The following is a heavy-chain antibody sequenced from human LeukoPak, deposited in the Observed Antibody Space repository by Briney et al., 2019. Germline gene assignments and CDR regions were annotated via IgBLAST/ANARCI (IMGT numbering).Heavy chain of an antibody. CDR1: GGSISSYY. CDR3: ARAPYYDILTGYYRGLFFDY. J-gene: IGHJ4*02. D-gene: IGHD3-9*01. V-gene: IGHV4-59*01. Sequence: SETLSPTCTVSGGSISSYYWSWIRQPPGKGLEWIGYIYYSGSTNYNPSLKSRVTISVDTSKNQFSLKLSSVTAADTAVYYCARAPYYDILTGYYRGLFFDYWGQGTLVTVSS. CDR2: IYYSGST.